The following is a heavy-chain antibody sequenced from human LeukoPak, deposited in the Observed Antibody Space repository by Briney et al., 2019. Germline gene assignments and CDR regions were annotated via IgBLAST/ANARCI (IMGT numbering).Heavy chain of an antibody. CDR1: GFTFSSYW. J-gene: IGHJ5*02. D-gene: IGHD3-10*01. Sequence: GSLRLSCAASGFTFSSYWMSWVRQPPGKGLEWIGEINHSGSTNYNPSLKSRVTISVDTSKNQFSLKLSSVTAADTAVYYCASSGAGNWFDPWGQGTLVTVSS. CDR3: ASSGAGNWFDP. CDR2: INHSGST. V-gene: IGHV4-34*01.